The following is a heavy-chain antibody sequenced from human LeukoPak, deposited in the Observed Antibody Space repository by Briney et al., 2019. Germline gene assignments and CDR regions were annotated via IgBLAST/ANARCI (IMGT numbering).Heavy chain of an antibody. J-gene: IGHJ4*02. D-gene: IGHD5-18*01. CDR3: ARGLDTAMVTHFDY. V-gene: IGHV4-31*03. Sequence: SQALSLTCTVSGGSISSGGYYWSWIRQHPGKGLEWIGYIYYSGSTYYNPSLKSRVTISVDTSKNQFSLKLSSVTAADTAVYYCARGLDTAMVTHFDYWGQGTLVTVSS. CDR1: GGSISSGGYY. CDR2: IYYSGST.